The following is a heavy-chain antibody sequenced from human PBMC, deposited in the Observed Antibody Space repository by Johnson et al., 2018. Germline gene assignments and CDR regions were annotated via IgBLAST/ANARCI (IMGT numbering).Heavy chain of an antibody. Sequence: QVQLVQSGGGVVQPGRSLRLSCAASGFTFSSYGMHWVRQAPGKGLEWVAVIWYDGSNKYYADSVKGRFTISRDNSKNTLYLQMNSLRAEDTAVYYCAATDPYYYYYMDVWGKGTTVTVSS. CDR2: IWYDGSNK. V-gene: IGHV3-33*01. CDR3: AATDPYYYYYMDV. J-gene: IGHJ6*03. CDR1: GFTFSSYG. D-gene: IGHD4-11*01.